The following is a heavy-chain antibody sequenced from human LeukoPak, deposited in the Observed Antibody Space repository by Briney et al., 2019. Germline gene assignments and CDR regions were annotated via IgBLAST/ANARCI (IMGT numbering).Heavy chain of an antibody. CDR3: ARQIPGVKAFDY. Sequence: GGSLRLSCAASGFTFSSHAMSWVRQAPGKGLEWVSVISGTGGTTYYADSVKGRFTISRDNSKNTPYLQMNSLRAEDTAVYYCARQIPGVKAFDYWGQGTLVTVSS. V-gene: IGHV3-23*01. CDR1: GFTFSSHA. CDR2: ISGTGGTT. D-gene: IGHD2-2*01. J-gene: IGHJ4*02.